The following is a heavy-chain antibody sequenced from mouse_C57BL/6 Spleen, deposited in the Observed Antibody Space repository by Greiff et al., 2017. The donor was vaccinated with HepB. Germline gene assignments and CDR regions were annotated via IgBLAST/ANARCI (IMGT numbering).Heavy chain of an antibody. V-gene: IGHV1-15*01. D-gene: IGHD2-5*01. CDR1: GYTFTDYE. J-gene: IGHJ4*01. Sequence: VQRVESGAELVRPGASVTLSCKASGYTFTDYEMHWVKQTPVHGLEWIGAIDPETGGTAYNQKFKGKAILTADKSSSTAYMELRSLTSEDSAVYYCRGYSNYVFMDYWGQGTSVTVSS. CDR2: IDPETGGT. CDR3: RGYSNYVFMDY.